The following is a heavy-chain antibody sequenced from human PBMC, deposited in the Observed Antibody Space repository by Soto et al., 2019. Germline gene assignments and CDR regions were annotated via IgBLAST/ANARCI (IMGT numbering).Heavy chain of an antibody. J-gene: IGHJ4*02. V-gene: IGHV2-5*02. Sequence: SGPTLVNPTQTLTLTCTFSGFSLSTSGVGVGWIRQPPGKALEWLALIYWDDDKRYSPSLKSRLTITKDTSKNQVVLTMTNMDPVDTATYYCAHSVAVHPLYVFGTPYFDYWGQGTLVTVSS. D-gene: IGHD2-2*02. CDR3: AHSVAVHPLYVFGTPYFDY. CDR2: IYWDDDK. CDR1: GFSLSTSGVG.